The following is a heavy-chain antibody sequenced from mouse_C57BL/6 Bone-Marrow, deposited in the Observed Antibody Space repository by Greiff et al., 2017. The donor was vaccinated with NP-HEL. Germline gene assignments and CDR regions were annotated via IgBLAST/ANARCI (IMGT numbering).Heavy chain of an antibody. Sequence: EVKLMESGGGLVQPGGSLKLSCAASGFTFSDYGMAWVRQAPRKGPEWVAFISNLAYSIYYADTVTGRFTISRENAKNTLYLEMSSLRSEDTAMYYCARHYYGSSYEYFDYWGQGTTLTVSS. CDR2: ISNLAYSI. CDR3: ARHYYGSSYEYFDY. CDR1: GFTFSDYG. D-gene: IGHD1-1*01. J-gene: IGHJ2*01. V-gene: IGHV5-15*01.